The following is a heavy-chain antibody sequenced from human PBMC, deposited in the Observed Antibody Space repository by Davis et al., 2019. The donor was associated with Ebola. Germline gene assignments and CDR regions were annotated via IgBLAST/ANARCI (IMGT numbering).Heavy chain of an antibody. Sequence: GESLKISCAASGFTFSNYAMNWVRQAPGKGLEWASTISDSGVSTYYADSVKGRFTISRDNSKNTLYLQMNSLRVEDTAVYFCAKAMAIYDFDHWGQGTLVTVSS. D-gene: IGHD5/OR15-5a*01. CDR2: ISDSGVST. CDR1: GFTFSNYA. V-gene: IGHV3-23*01. CDR3: AKAMAIYDFDH. J-gene: IGHJ4*02.